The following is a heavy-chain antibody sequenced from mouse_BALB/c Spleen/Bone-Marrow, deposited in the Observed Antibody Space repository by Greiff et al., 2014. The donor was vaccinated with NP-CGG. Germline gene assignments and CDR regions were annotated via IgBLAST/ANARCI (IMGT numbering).Heavy chain of an antibody. Sequence: QVQLKESGPGLVAPSQSLSITCTVSGFSLTNYGVHWVRQPPGKGLEWLGVIWAGGSTNYNSALMSRLSISKDNSKSQVFLKMIRLQTDDTAMYYCARVTSSAVGAMDYWGQGTSVTVSS. CDR2: IWAGGST. CDR3: ARVTSSAVGAMDY. V-gene: IGHV2-9*02. D-gene: IGHD3-2*02. J-gene: IGHJ4*01. CDR1: GFSLTNYG.